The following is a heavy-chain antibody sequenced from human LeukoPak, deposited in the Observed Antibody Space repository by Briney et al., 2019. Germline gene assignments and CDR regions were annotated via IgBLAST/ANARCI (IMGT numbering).Heavy chain of an antibody. V-gene: IGHV3-23*01. CDR2: MSASGGTT. D-gene: IGHD2-15*01. Sequence: GGSLRLSCAASGITFSSYAMSWVRQAPGKGLEWVSSMSASGGTTYYADSVKGRFTISRDNSKNTLYLQMNSLRVEDTALYYCAKIPGGWRADYAFNIWGQGTMVTVSS. CDR1: GITFSSYA. J-gene: IGHJ3*02. CDR3: AKIPGGWRADYAFNI.